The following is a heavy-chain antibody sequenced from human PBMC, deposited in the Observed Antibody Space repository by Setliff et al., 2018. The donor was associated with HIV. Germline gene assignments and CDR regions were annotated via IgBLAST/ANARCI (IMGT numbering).Heavy chain of an antibody. V-gene: IGHV4-61*08. CDR2: IYYSGST. Sequence: SETLSLTCTVSGGSISSGGYYWSWIRQHPGKGLEWIGYIYYSGSTNYYPSLQSRVTISVDTSKNQFSLKLTSVTAADTAVYFCARSSRGEGAAFDIWGQGTKVTVSS. CDR3: ARSSRGEGAAFDI. J-gene: IGHJ3*02. CDR1: GGSISSGGYY. D-gene: IGHD2-2*01.